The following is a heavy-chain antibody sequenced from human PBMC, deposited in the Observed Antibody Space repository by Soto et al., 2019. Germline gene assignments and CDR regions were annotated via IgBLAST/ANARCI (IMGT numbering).Heavy chain of an antibody. D-gene: IGHD1-1*01. CDR1: GGTLSSYT. J-gene: IGHJ4*02. Sequence: SVKVSCKASGGTLSSYTISWVRQAPGQGLEWMGRIIPILGIANYAQKFQGRVTITADKSTSTAYMELSSLRSEDTAVYYCARDGTGTTFDYWGQGTLVTVSS. CDR2: IIPILGIA. V-gene: IGHV1-69*04. CDR3: ARDGTGTTFDY.